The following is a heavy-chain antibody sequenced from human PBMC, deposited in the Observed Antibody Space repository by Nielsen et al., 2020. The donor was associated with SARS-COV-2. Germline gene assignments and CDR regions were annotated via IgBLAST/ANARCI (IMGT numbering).Heavy chain of an antibody. CDR3: ARYSAVGPLGYYYYYMDV. J-gene: IGHJ6*03. Sequence: SETLSLTCAVYGGSFSGYYWSWIRQPPGKGLEWIGEINHSGSTNYNPSLKSRVTISVDTSKNQFSLKLSSVTAADTAVYYCARYSAVGPLGYYYYYMDVWGKGTTVTVSS. V-gene: IGHV4-34*01. CDR1: GGSFSGYY. D-gene: IGHD6-19*01. CDR2: INHSGST.